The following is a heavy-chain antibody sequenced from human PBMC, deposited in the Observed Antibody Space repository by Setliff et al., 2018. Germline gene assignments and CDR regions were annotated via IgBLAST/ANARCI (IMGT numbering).Heavy chain of an antibody. CDR2: IHSDESRT. CDR1: GFIFSNYA. V-gene: IGHV3-74*01. J-gene: IGHJ4*02. CDR3: AKGKGPQPRPSLDY. Sequence: GGSLRLSCAASGFIFSNYAMHWVRQAPGKGLVWVSRIHSDESRTNYAGSVKGRFTISRDNAKNTLYLQMNSLRAEDTARYYCAKGKGPQPRPSLDYWGQGTLVTVSS.